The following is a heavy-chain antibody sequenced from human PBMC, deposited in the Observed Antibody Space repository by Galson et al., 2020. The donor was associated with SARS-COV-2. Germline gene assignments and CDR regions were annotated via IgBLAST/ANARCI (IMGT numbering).Heavy chain of an antibody. V-gene: IGHV1-2*02. J-gene: IGHJ3*02. D-gene: IGHD2-2*03. CDR2: INPNSGGT. CDR3: ARGGYCSSTSCSTGAFDI. Sequence: AIVKVSCKASGYTFTGYYMHWVRQAPGQGLEWMGWINPNSGGTNYAQKFQGRVTMTRDTSISTAYMELSRLRSDDTAVYYCARGGYCSSTSCSTGAFDIWGQGTMVTVSS. CDR1: GYTFTGYY.